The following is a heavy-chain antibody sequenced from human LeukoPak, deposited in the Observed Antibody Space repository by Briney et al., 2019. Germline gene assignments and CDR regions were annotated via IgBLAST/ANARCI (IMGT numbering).Heavy chain of an antibody. J-gene: IGHJ3*02. CDR1: GFTFSSYG. V-gene: IGHV3-30*02. Sequence: GGSLRLSCAASGFTFSSYGTHWVRQAPGKGLEWVAFIRYDGSNKYYADSVKGRFTISRDNSKNTLYLQMNSLRAEDTAVYYCAKDRVGARGGEASDIWGQGTMVTVSS. D-gene: IGHD1-26*01. CDR2: IRYDGSNK. CDR3: AKDRVGARGGEASDI.